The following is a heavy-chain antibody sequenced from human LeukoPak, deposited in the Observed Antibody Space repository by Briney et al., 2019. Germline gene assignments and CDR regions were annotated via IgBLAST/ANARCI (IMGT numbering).Heavy chain of an antibody. J-gene: IGHJ4*02. Sequence: GGALRLSCAASGFTFSSYAMSWVRQAPGKGVEGVSAISGSGGSTYYADSVKGRFTISRDNSKNTLYLQMNSLRAEDTAVYYCAKDYMWANDYWGQGTLVTVSS. CDR1: GFTFSSYA. D-gene: IGHD4/OR15-4a*01. V-gene: IGHV3-23*01. CDR2: ISGSGGST. CDR3: AKDYMWANDY.